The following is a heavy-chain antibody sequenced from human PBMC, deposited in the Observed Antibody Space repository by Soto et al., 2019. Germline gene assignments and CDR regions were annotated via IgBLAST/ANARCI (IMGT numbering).Heavy chain of an antibody. V-gene: IGHV3-33*01. Sequence: GGSLRLSCAASGFTFSSYGMHWVRQAPGKGLEWVAVIWYDGSNKYYADSVKGRFTISRDNSKNTLYLQMNSLRAEDTAVYYCARERLPDYGDYADYWGQGTLVTVSS. D-gene: IGHD4-17*01. CDR1: GFTFSSYG. CDR2: IWYDGSNK. J-gene: IGHJ4*02. CDR3: ARERLPDYGDYADY.